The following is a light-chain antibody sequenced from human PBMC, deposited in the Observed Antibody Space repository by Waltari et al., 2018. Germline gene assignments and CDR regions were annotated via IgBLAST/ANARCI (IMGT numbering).Light chain of an antibody. CDR1: NTGSKS. CDR3: QVWDSNSDHVV. J-gene: IGLJ2*01. V-gene: IGLV3-21*04. Sequence: YVLTQPPSVSVASGKTARITCGGNNTGSKSVHWYQQKPGQAPVLVIYDDSDWPSGIPERFSGSNSGNTATLTISRVEAGDEADYYCQVWDSNSDHVVFGGGTKLTVL. CDR2: DDS.